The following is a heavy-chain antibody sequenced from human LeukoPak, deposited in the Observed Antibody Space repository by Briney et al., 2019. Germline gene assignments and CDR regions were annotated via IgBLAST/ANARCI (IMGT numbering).Heavy chain of an antibody. D-gene: IGHD1-14*01. CDR2: IYCSGTT. CDR1: GGSISSSY. V-gene: IGHV4-59*01. J-gene: IGHJ4*02. Sequence: SETLSLTCSVSGGSISSSYWSWIRQPPGKGLEWIGYIYCSGTTNYNPSLKSRVTISVDTSKNQCSLKLSSVTAADTAVFYCAKHRNLYYFDHWGQGTLVTVSS. CDR3: AKHRNLYYFDH.